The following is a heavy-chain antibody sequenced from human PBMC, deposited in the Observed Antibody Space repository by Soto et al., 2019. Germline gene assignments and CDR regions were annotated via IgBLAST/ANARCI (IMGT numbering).Heavy chain of an antibody. CDR2: IVVNSGNT. J-gene: IGHJ6*02. Sequence: QMQLVQSGPEVKKPGTSVKVSCKASGFTFTSSAMQWVRQARGQRLEWIGWIVVNSGNTNYAQKFQESVTITRDKSTSTAYMERRRLRSEDTAVYYCAADWHYGSGSYYAYYYGMDVWGQGTTVTVSS. CDR1: GFTFTSSA. D-gene: IGHD3-10*01. V-gene: IGHV1-58*02. CDR3: AADWHYGSGSYYAYYYGMDV.